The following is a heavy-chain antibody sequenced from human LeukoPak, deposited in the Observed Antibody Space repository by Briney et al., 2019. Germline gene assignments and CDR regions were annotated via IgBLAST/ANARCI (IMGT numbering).Heavy chain of an antibody. V-gene: IGHV3-23*01. CDR2: ISGSGGST. J-gene: IGHJ5*02. Sequence: SGGSLRLSCAASGFTFSSYAMSWVRQAPGKGLEWVSAISGSGGSTYYADSGKGRFTISSDNSKNPLYLQLTSLRAEDTAVYYCAKDRCSGGSCYSPAWGQGPLVTVSS. CDR3: AKDRCSGGSCYSPA. CDR1: GFTFSSYA. D-gene: IGHD2-15*01.